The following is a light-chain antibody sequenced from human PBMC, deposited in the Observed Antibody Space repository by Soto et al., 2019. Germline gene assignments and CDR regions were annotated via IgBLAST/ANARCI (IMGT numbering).Light chain of an antibody. CDR2: DAS. V-gene: IGKV3-20*01. J-gene: IGKJ4*01. Sequence: EIVVTQSPGTLSLSPGERATLSCRASQSVSSSYLAWYQQKPGQAPRLLIYDASSRATGIPDRFSGSGSGTDFTLTISRLEPEDFAVYYCQQYGSSLLTFGGGTKVEIK. CDR3: QQYGSSLLT. CDR1: QSVSSSY.